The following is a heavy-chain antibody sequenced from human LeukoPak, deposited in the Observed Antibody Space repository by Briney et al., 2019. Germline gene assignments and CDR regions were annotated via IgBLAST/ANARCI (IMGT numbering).Heavy chain of an antibody. CDR1: GIIFSSYS. CDR2: ISAASSYI. CDR3: ATFDSSGHF. J-gene: IGHJ4*02. D-gene: IGHD3-22*01. Sequence: GGSLRLSCAASGIIFSSYSMNWVRQVPGKGLEWVSRISAASSYIFYADLVKGRFTISRDNAKNSLYLQMDSLRVEDTAVYYCATFDSSGHFWGQGTLVTVSS. V-gene: IGHV3-21*01.